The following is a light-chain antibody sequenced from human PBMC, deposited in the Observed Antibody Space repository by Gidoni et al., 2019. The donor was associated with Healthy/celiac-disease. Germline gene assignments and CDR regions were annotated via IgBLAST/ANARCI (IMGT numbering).Light chain of an antibody. CDR3: SSYTSSSTLEV. V-gene: IGLV2-14*01. J-gene: IGLJ1*01. Sequence: QSALTQPASVSGSPGPSITIPCTGTSSDVGGYNYLSWYQQHPGKAPKLMSYDVSNRSSGVSNRFSGSKSGNTASLTISGLQAEDEADYYCSSYTSSSTLEVFGTGTKVTVL. CDR1: SSDVGGYNY. CDR2: DVS.